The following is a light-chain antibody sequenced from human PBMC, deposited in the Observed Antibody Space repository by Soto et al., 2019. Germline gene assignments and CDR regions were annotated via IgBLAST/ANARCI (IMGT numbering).Light chain of an antibody. J-gene: IGLJ3*02. V-gene: IGLV2-14*01. Sequence: QSALTQPASVSGSPGQSITISCTGTSNDIGDYNYVSWYQHHPGKAPKLVIFEVTNRPSGISDRFSGFKSGSTASLTISELQPDDEADYYCISFTPSTTTHWVFGGGTKVTVL. CDR1: SNDIGDYNY. CDR3: ISFTPSTTTHWV. CDR2: EVT.